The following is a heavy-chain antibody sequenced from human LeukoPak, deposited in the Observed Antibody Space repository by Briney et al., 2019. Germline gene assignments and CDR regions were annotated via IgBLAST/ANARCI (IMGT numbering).Heavy chain of an antibody. CDR3: AKRQFGASGYLDY. Sequence: QPGGSLRLSCAASGFTFSSYAVSWVRQAPGKGLEWVSVISGSGGSTYYADSVKGRFTISRDNSKNTLYLQMNSLRAEDTAVYYCAKRQFGASGYLDYWGQGTLVTVSS. J-gene: IGHJ4*02. CDR1: GFTFSSYA. V-gene: IGHV3-23*01. D-gene: IGHD1-26*01. CDR2: ISGSGGST.